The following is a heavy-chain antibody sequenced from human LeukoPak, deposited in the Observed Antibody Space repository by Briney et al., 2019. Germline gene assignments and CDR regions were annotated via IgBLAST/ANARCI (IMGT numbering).Heavy chain of an antibody. CDR3: ARVDDVTIFGVVIPRIPDY. J-gene: IGHJ4*02. Sequence: SVKVSCKASGGTFSSYTISWVQQAPGQGLEWMGRIIPILGIANYAQKFQGRVTITADKSTSTAYMELSSLRSEDTAVYYFARVDDVTIFGVVIPRIPDYWGQGTLVTVSS. D-gene: IGHD3-3*01. V-gene: IGHV1-69*02. CDR1: GGTFSSYT. CDR2: IIPILGIA.